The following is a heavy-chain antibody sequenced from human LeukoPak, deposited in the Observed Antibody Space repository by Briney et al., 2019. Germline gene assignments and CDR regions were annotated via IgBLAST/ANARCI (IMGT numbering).Heavy chain of an antibody. CDR2: IYSGGST. D-gene: IGHD3-10*01. V-gene: IGHV3-66*02. CDR1: GFTVSSNY. J-gene: IGHJ6*03. Sequence: PGGSLRLSCAASGFTVSSNYMSWVRQAPGKGLEWVSDIYSGGSTYYADSVKGRFTISRDNSKDTLYLQMNSLRDEDTAVYYCAREYYGSGTFSAYYYYYMDVWGKGATVTVSS. CDR3: AREYYGSGTFSAYYYYYMDV.